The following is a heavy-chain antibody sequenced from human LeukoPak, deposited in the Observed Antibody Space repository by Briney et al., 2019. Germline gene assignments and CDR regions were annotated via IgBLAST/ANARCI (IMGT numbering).Heavy chain of an antibody. J-gene: IGHJ4*02. CDR2: IATTGDT. Sequence: PGGSLRLSCSASGFTFSNYDMHWVRHVTGKGLEWVSAIATTGDTHYPGSVKGRFTISRENAKNSLYLQMSSLRAGDTAVYYCARGNSDSSGYTFDYWGQGTLVTVSS. V-gene: IGHV3-13*01. CDR3: ARGNSDSSGYTFDY. CDR1: GFTFSNYD. D-gene: IGHD3-22*01.